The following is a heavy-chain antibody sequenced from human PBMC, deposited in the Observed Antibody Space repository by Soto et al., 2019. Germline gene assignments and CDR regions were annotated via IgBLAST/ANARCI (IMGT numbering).Heavy chain of an antibody. CDR3: AQDRSGWYYFDY. CDR2: ISVLVGVA. V-gene: IGHV1-69*02. CDR1: GGTFSSYN. J-gene: IGHJ4*02. D-gene: IGHD6-19*01. Sequence: QVQLVQSAAEVKKPGSSVKVSCKASGGTFSSYNIGWVRQAPGQGLEWMGRISVLVGVATYARKFQGRVTITADKSTSTAYMELSSLTSEDTAVYYCAQDRSGWYYFDYWGQGTRVTVSS.